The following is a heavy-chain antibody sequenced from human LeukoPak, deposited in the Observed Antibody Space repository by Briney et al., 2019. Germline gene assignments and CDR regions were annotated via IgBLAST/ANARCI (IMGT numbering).Heavy chain of an antibody. J-gene: IGHJ6*03. D-gene: IGHD1-26*01. Sequence: GGSLRLSCAASGFTFSSYGMHWVRQAPGKGLEWVAFIRYDGSNKYYADSVKGRFTISRDNAKNSLYPQMNSLRAEDTAVYYRARDPYSGSYGNYYYYFMDVWGKGTTVTISS. CDR1: GFTFSSYG. CDR3: ARDPYSGSYGNYYYYFMDV. V-gene: IGHV3-30*02. CDR2: IRYDGSNK.